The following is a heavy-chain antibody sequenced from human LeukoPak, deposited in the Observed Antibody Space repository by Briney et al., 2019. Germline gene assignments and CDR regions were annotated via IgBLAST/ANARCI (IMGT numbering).Heavy chain of an antibody. D-gene: IGHD6-13*01. CDR1: GYTFTSYD. J-gene: IGHJ3*02. Sequence: VASVKVSCKASGYTFTSYDINWVRQATGQGLEWMGWMNPNSGNTGYAQKFQGRVTMTRNTSISTAYMEPSSLRSEDTAVYYCARGASYSSSWYHAFDIWGQGTMVTVSS. CDR3: ARGASYSSSWYHAFDI. CDR2: MNPNSGNT. V-gene: IGHV1-8*01.